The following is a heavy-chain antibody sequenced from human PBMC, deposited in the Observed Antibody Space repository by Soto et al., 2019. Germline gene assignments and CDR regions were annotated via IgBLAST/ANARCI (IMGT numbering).Heavy chain of an antibody. CDR2: ISSSGSTI. V-gene: IGHV3-11*01. D-gene: IGHD3-10*01. Sequence: QVQLVESGGGLVKPGGSLRLSCAASGFTFSDYYMSWIRQAPGKGLEWVSYISSSGSTIYYADSVKGRFTISRDNAKNSLSLQMNSLRAEDTAVYYCARDQYYYGSGSYPYYSYGMDVWGQGTPVTVSS. J-gene: IGHJ6*02. CDR3: ARDQYYYGSGSYPYYSYGMDV. CDR1: GFTFSDYY.